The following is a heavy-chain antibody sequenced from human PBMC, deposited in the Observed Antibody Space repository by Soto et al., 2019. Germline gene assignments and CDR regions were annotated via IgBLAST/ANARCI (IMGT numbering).Heavy chain of an antibody. CDR2: INPSGGST. CDR1: GYTFTSYY. V-gene: IGHV1-46*01. Sequence: QVQLVQSGAEVKKPGASVKVSCKASGYTFTSYYMHWVRQAPGQGLEWMGIINPSGGSTSYAQKFQGRATMTRDTSTSTGYKELSSLRSEDTAVYYCAGDARSTVTTGAFDYWGQGTLVTVSS. D-gene: IGHD4-17*01. CDR3: AGDARSTVTTGAFDY. J-gene: IGHJ4*02.